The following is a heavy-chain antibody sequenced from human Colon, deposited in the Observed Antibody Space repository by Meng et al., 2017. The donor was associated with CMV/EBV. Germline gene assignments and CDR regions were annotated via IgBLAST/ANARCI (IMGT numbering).Heavy chain of an antibody. J-gene: IGHJ6*02. CDR2: INPNSGGT. Sequence: ASVKVSCKASGYTFTGYYMHWVRQAPGQGLEGMGWINPNSGGTNYAQKFQGRVTMTRDTSISTAYMELSRLRSDDTAVYYCARAEYSSSSGGSEYYYYYGMDVWGQGTTVTVSS. D-gene: IGHD6-6*01. CDR1: GYTFTGYY. CDR3: ARAEYSSSSGGSEYYYYYGMDV. V-gene: IGHV1-2*02.